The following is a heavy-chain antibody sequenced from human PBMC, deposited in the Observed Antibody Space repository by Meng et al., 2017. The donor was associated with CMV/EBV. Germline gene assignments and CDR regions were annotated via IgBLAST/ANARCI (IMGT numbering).Heavy chain of an antibody. J-gene: IGHJ4*02. V-gene: IGHV3-23*01. CDR2: ISGSGGST. Sequence: GGSLRLSCAASGFTFSSYAMSWVRQAPGKGLEWVSAISGSGGSTYYADSVKGRFTITRDNSKNTLYLQMNSLRAEATAVYYCAHQPIPTVFPALPPDYWGQGTLVTVSS. D-gene: IGHD2-21*02. CDR3: AHQPIPTVFPALPPDY. CDR1: GFTFSSYA.